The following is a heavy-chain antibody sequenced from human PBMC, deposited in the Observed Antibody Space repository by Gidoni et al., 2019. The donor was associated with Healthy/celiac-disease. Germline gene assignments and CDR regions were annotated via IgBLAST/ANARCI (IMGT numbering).Heavy chain of an antibody. V-gene: IGHV3-74*01. D-gene: IGHD3-16*01. CDR1: GFTFSSYW. Sequence: EVQLVESGGGLVQPGGSLRLSCAASGFTFSSYWMHWVRQAPGKGLVWVSRINSDGSSTSYADSGKGRFTISRDNAKNTLYLQMNSLRAEDTAVYYCARALDYDYVWGPRPAFDIWGQGTMVTVSS. CDR2: INSDGSST. CDR3: ARALDYDYVWGPRPAFDI. J-gene: IGHJ3*02.